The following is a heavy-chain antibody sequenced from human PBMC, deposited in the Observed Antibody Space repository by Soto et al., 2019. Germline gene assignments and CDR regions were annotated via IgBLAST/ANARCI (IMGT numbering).Heavy chain of an antibody. D-gene: IGHD3-3*01. CDR2: IYYSGST. J-gene: IGHJ6*02. CDR3: ARDRKDTIFGVVTGIQNYYYYGMDV. V-gene: IGHV4-59*12. CDR1: GGSISSYY. Sequence: SETLSLTCTVSGGSISSYYWSWIRQPPGKGLEWIGYIYYSGSTNYNPSLKSRVTISVDTSKNQFSLKLSSVTAADTAVYYCARDRKDTIFGVVTGIQNYYYYGMDVWGQGTTVTVSS.